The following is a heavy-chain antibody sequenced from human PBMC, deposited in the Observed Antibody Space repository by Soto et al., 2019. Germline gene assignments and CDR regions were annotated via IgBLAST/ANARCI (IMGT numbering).Heavy chain of an antibody. V-gene: IGHV5-10-1*01. Sequence: GESLKISCKGSGYSFTSYWISWVRQMPGKGLEWMGRIDPSDSCTNYSPSFQGHVTISADKSISTAYLQWSSLKASDTAMYYCASGHIVVVPAAIPPDYYYYYYGMDVWGQGTTVTVSS. D-gene: IGHD2-2*01. CDR1: GYSFTSYW. CDR3: ASGHIVVVPAAIPPDYYYYYYGMDV. CDR2: IDPSDSCT. J-gene: IGHJ6*02.